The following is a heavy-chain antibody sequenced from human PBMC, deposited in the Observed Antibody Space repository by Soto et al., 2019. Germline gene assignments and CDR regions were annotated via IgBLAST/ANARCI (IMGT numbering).Heavy chain of an antibody. V-gene: IGHV3-11*01. CDR1: GFTFSDYY. CDR3: AGAYDPVED. Sequence: PRGSLRLSCAASGFTFSDYYMSWIRQAPGKGLEGVLYISSSGSTIYYADSVKGRCTISRDNAKNSLYLQMNSLRAEDTAVYYCAGAYDPVEDWGQGSRGTVSA. CDR2: ISSSGSTI. D-gene: IGHD5-12*01. J-gene: IGHJ4*02.